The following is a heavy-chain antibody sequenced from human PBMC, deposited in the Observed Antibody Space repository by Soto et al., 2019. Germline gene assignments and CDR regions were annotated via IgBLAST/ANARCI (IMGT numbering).Heavy chain of an antibody. CDR1: GFSLTTSGVG. J-gene: IGHJ6*02. D-gene: IGHD3-3*01. CDR2: IYWDDAK. Sequence: QITLKESGPTLVKPTQTLTLTCTFSGFSLTTSGVGVAWIRQPPGKALEWLGFIYWDDAKRYSPSLKSRLTITKDTSKNQVILTMPKMYPVDTATYYCARRLLYDDLLSGSYRDYYSGLDVWGQGTTVTVSS. CDR3: ARRLLYDDLLSGSYRDYYSGLDV. V-gene: IGHV2-5*02.